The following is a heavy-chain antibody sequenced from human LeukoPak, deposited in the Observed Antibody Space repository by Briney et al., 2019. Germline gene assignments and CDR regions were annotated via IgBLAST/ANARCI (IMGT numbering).Heavy chain of an antibody. J-gene: IGHJ5*02. Sequence: GGSLRLSYAASGFAFSSFGMHWVRQAPGKGLEWVAVIWYDGTNKYYADSVKGRFTISRDNSKNTLYLQMNSLRAEDTAVYYCARATVTRWFDPWGQGTLVTVSS. CDR3: ARATVTRWFDP. CDR2: IWYDGTNK. V-gene: IGHV3-33*01. D-gene: IGHD4-17*01. CDR1: GFAFSSFG.